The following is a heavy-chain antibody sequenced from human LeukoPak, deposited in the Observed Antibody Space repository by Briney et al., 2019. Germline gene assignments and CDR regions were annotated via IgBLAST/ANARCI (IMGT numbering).Heavy chain of an antibody. Sequence: SVKLSCKASGGTFSSYAISWVRQAPGQGLEWMGGIIPIFGTANYAQKFQGRVTITADESTSTAYMELSSLRSEDTVVYYCARSYYDSSGYYHLFDYWGQGTLVTVSS. J-gene: IGHJ4*02. V-gene: IGHV1-69*01. CDR2: IIPIFGTA. CDR3: ARSYYDSSGYYHLFDY. CDR1: GGTFSSYA. D-gene: IGHD3-22*01.